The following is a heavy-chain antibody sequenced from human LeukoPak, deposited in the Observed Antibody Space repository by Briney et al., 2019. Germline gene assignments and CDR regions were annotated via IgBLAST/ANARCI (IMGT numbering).Heavy chain of an antibody. CDR1: GGSFSGYY. Sequence: SETLSLTCAVYGGSFSGYYWSWIRQPPGKGLEWIGEINHSGSTNYNPSLKSRVTISVDTSKNQFSLKLSSVTAADTAVYYCARERTYSSGWYPDYWGQGTLVTVSS. V-gene: IGHV4-34*01. CDR3: ARERTYSSGWYPDY. J-gene: IGHJ4*02. CDR2: INHSGST. D-gene: IGHD6-19*01.